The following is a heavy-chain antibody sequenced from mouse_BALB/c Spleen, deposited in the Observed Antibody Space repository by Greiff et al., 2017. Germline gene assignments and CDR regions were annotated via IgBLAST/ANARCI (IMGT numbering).Heavy chain of an antibody. D-gene: IGHD2-4*01. CDR1: GYSITSGYY. CDR2: ISYDGSN. V-gene: IGHV3-6*02. Sequence: EVKLVESGPGLVKPSQSLSLTCSVTGYSITSGYYWNWIRQFPGNKLEWMGYISYDGSNNYNPSLKNRISITRDTSKNQFFLKLNSVTTEDTATYYCARDYDYYFDYWGQGTTLTVSS. J-gene: IGHJ2*01. CDR3: ARDYDYYFDY.